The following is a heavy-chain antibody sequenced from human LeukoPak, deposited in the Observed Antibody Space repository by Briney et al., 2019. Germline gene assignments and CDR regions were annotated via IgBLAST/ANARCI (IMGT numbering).Heavy chain of an antibody. CDR2: IYSGGST. Sequence: PGGSLRLSCAASGFTVSSNYMSWVRQAPGKGLEWVSVIYSGGSTYYADSVKGRFTISRDNSKNTLYLQMNSLRAEDTAVYYCARGRVTMVRGVIITPGAFDIWGQRTMVTVSS. CDR1: GFTVSSNY. CDR3: ARGRVTMVRGVIITPGAFDI. V-gene: IGHV3-53*01. J-gene: IGHJ3*02. D-gene: IGHD3-10*01.